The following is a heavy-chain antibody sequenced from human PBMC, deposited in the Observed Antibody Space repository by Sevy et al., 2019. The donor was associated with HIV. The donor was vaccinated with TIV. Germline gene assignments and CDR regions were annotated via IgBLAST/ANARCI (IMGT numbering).Heavy chain of an antibody. CDR1: GFTFGDYA. Sequence: GGSLRLSCTASGFTFGDYAMSWFRQAPGKGLEWVGFIRSKAYGGTKEYAASVKGRFTISRDDSKSIAYLQMNSLKTEDTAVYYCTRVGNSGYYYRVDAFDIWGQGTMVTVSS. D-gene: IGHD3-22*01. V-gene: IGHV3-49*03. CDR2: IRSKAYGGTK. CDR3: TRVGNSGYYYRVDAFDI. J-gene: IGHJ3*02.